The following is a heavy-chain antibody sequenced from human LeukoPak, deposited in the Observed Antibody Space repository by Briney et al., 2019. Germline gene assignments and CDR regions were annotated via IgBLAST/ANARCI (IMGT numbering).Heavy chain of an antibody. D-gene: IGHD3-10*01. CDR1: GFTFSSYA. CDR2: ISYDGSNK. Sequence: PGGSLRLSCAASGFTFSSYAMHWVRQAPGKGLEWVAVISYDGSNKYYADSVKGRFTIPRDNSKNTLYLQMNSLRAEDTAVYYCAREVRGSPGYYFDYWGQGTLVTVSS. CDR3: AREVRGSPGYYFDY. J-gene: IGHJ4*02. V-gene: IGHV3-30-3*01.